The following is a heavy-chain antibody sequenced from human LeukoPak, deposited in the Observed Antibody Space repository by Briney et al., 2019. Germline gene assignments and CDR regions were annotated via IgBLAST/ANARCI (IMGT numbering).Heavy chain of an antibody. V-gene: IGHV3-30-3*01. J-gene: IGHJ4*02. CDR3: ARGEGIFVYRSSTSCYEADY. CDR2: ISYDGSDK. Sequence: PGRSLRLSCAASGFSFSSYAMHWVRQAPGKGLEWVALISYDGSDKYFADSVMGRFSISRDNSKKTLYLHMTSLRAEDTAVYYCARGEGIFVYRSSTSCYEADYWGQGTLVTVSS. CDR1: GFSFSSYA. D-gene: IGHD2-2*01.